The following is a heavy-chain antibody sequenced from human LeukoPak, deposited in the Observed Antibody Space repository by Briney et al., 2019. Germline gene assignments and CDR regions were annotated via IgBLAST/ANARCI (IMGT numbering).Heavy chain of an antibody. Sequence: GGSLRLSCAGSGFNFSSYSMSWVRQAPGKGLEWVSSISSSSSYIYYADSVKGRFTISRDNAKNSLYLQMNSLRAEDTAVYYCARVPDYDILTGYYSHYFDYWGQGTLVTVSS. V-gene: IGHV3-21*01. D-gene: IGHD3-9*01. CDR3: ARVPDYDILTGYYSHYFDY. CDR1: GFNFSSYS. CDR2: ISSSSSYI. J-gene: IGHJ4*02.